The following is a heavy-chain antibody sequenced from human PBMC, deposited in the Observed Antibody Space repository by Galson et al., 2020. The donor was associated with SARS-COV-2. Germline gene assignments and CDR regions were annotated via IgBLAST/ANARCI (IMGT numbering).Heavy chain of an antibody. Sequence: GGSQRLSCAASGFTFSSYAMHWVRQAPGKGLEWVAVISYDGSNKYYADSVKGRFTISRDNSKNTLYLQMNSLRAEDTAVYYCAREGIVGAHDAFDIWGQGTMVTVSS. V-gene: IGHV3-30*04. D-gene: IGHD1-26*01. CDR2: ISYDGSNK. J-gene: IGHJ3*02. CDR3: AREGIVGAHDAFDI. CDR1: GFTFSSYA.